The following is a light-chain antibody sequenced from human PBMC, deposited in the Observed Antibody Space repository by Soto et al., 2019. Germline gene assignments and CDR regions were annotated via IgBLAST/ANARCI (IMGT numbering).Light chain of an antibody. CDR3: LQYHNLWA. CDR1: QNIYNN. V-gene: IGKV3-15*01. CDR2: RAS. Sequence: IVMTQSPATLSVSPGEGATLSCRASQNIYNNVAWYQHRPGQAPRLLIYRASTRATGVPARFSGSGFGTEYTLTISSLQSEDFAVYSCLQYHNLWAFGQGTKVEIK. J-gene: IGKJ1*01.